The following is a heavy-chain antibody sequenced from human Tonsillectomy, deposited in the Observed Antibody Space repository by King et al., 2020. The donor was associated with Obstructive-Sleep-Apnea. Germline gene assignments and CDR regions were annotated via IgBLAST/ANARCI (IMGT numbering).Heavy chain of an antibody. CDR3: ASGRGGGEDWFDP. CDR2: IYYSGST. D-gene: IGHD1-26*01. Sequence: QLQESGPGLVKPSETLSLTGTVSGGSISSYDWSWIRQPPGKGLEWIGYIYYSGSTNYNPSLKSRVTISVDTSKNQFSLRLSSVTAADTAVYYCASGRGGGEDWFDPWGQGTLVTVSS. V-gene: IGHV4-59*01. CDR1: GGSISSYD. J-gene: IGHJ5*02.